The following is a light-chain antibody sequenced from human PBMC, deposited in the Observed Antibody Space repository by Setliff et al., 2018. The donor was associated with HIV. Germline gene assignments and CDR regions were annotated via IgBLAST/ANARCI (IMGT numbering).Light chain of an antibody. J-gene: IGLJ1*01. V-gene: IGLV2-14*03. CDR3: SSYTASSTLYV. Sequence: QSALTQPPSASGSPGQSVTISCTGTSSDVGGYNYVSWYQQQRGKAPKLIIYDVTHRPSGVSHRFSASKSGNTASLTISGLQAEDEADYFCSSYTASSTLYVFGTGTKVTVL. CDR2: DVT. CDR1: SSDVGGYNY.